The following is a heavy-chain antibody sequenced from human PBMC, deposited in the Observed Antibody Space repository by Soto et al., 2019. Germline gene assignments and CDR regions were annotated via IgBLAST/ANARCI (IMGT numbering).Heavy chain of an antibody. CDR3: ATRTYYYDSTPGPAFDI. D-gene: IGHD3-22*01. CDR1: GYTLTELS. V-gene: IGHV1-24*01. Sequence: ALVKVSCKVSGYTLTELSMHWVRQAPGKGLEWMGGFDPEDGETIYAQKFQGRVTMTEDTSTDTAYMELSSLRSEDTAVYYCATRTYYYDSTPGPAFDIWGQGTMVTVSS. CDR2: FDPEDGET. J-gene: IGHJ3*02.